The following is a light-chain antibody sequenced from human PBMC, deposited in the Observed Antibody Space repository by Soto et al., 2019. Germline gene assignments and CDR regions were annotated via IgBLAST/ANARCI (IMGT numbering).Light chain of an antibody. CDR1: QSIGRF. V-gene: IGKV1-39*01. J-gene: IGKJ4*01. CDR3: QQSFTTPLT. CDR2: VAS. Sequence: DIQMTQSPSSLSASVGDRVTITCRASQSIGRFLNWHQQKPGKAPNVLINVASTLRSGVPSRFSGSGFGTDFNLTINSLQPEDFATYFCQQSFTTPLTFGGGTKVEIK.